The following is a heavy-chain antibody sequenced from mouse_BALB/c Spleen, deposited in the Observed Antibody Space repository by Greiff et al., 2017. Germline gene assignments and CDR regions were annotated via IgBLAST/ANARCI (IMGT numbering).Heavy chain of an antibody. Sequence: EVKLVESGGDLVKPGGSLKLSCAASGFTFSSYGMSWVRQTPDKRLEWVATISSGGSYTYYPDSVKGRFTISRDNAKNTLYLQMSSLKSEDTAMYYCARQGDGNFDDWGQGTTLTVSS. CDR3: ARQGDGNFDD. D-gene: IGHD2-1*01. CDR1: GFTFSSYG. CDR2: ISSGGSYT. J-gene: IGHJ2*01. V-gene: IGHV5-6*02.